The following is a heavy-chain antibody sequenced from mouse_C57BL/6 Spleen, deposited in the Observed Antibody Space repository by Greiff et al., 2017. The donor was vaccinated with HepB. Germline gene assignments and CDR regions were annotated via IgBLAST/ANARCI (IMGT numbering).Heavy chain of an antibody. D-gene: IGHD1-1*01. V-gene: IGHV2-3*01. CDR1: GFSLTSYG. CDR3: ASSGRGFAY. J-gene: IGHJ3*01. CDR2: IWGDGST. Sequence: VQLQQSGPGLVAPSQSLSITCTVSGFSLTSYGVSWVRQPPGKGLEWLGVIWGDGSTNYHSALISRLSISKDNSKSQVFFKLNSLQTDYTATYYCASSGRGFAYWGQGTLVTVSA.